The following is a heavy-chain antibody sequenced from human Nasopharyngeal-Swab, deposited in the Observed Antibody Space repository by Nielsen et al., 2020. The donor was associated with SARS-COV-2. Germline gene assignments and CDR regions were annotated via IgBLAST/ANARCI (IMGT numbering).Heavy chain of an antibody. CDR3: AKWDPFSGGYSSSWYPVGGSDY. CDR1: GFTFSSYG. V-gene: IGHV3-30*18. CDR2: ISYDGSNK. Sequence: GESLKISCAASGFTFSSYGMHWVRQAPGKGLEWVAVISYDGSNKYYADSVKGRFTISRDNSKNTLYLQMNSLRAEDTAVYYCAKWDPFSGGYSSSWYPVGGSDYWGQGTPVTVSS. J-gene: IGHJ4*02. D-gene: IGHD6-13*01.